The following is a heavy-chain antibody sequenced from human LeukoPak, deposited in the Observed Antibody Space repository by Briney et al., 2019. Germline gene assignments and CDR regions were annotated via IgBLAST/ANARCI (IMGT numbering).Heavy chain of an antibody. J-gene: IGHJ5*02. Sequence: GSLRLSCAASGFTFSSYWMSWIRQPPGKGLEWIGEINHSGSTNYNPSLKSRVTISVDTSKNQFSLRLSSVTAADTAVYYCARRRVVVAAGHWFDPWGQGTLVTVSS. V-gene: IGHV4-34*01. CDR3: ARRRVVVAAGHWFDP. D-gene: IGHD2-15*01. CDR2: INHSGST. CDR1: GFTFSSYW.